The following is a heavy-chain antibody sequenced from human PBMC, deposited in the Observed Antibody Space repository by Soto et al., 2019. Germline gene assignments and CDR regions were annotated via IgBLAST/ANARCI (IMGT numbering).Heavy chain of an antibody. CDR1: GFTFSSYA. Sequence: GGSLRLSCAASGFTFSSYAMHWVRQAPGKGLEWVAVISYDGSNKYYADSVKGRFTISRDNSKNTLYLQMNSLRAEDTAVYYCASQPYYYYGMDVWGQGTTVTVSS. J-gene: IGHJ6*02. V-gene: IGHV3-30-3*01. CDR3: ASQPYYYYGMDV. CDR2: ISYDGSNK.